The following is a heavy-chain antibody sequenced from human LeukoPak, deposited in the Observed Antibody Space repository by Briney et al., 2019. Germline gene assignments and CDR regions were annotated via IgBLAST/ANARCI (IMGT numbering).Heavy chain of an antibody. CDR3: ARRGLRGFIDY. J-gene: IGHJ4*02. CDR1: GGSISSYY. D-gene: IGHD4-17*01. V-gene: IGHV4-39*01. CDR2: IYYSGST. Sequence: PSETLSLTSTVSGGSISSYYWSWIRQPPGKGLEWIGSIYYSGSTYYNPSLKSRVTISVDTSKNQFSLKLSSVTAADTAVYYCARRGLRGFIDYWGQGTLVTVSS.